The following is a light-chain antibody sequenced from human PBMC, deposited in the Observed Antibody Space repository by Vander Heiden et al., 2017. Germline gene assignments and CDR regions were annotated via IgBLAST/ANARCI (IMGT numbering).Light chain of an antibody. CDR3: AAWDDTLNGVV. V-gene: IGLV1-44*01. CDR1: SSNIGSYT. CDR2: TNN. Sequence: QSVLTQPPSASGTPGQRGTISCSGSSSNIGSYTVNWYQQLPGTGPKLLIYTNNQRPSGVPDRFSGSKSGTSASLAISGLQSEDEADYHCAAWDDTLNGVVFGGGTKLSVL. J-gene: IGLJ2*01.